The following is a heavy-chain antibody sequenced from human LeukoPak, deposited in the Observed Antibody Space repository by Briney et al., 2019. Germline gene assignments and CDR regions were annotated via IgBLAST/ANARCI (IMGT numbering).Heavy chain of an antibody. Sequence: SETLSLTCTVSGGSISSSSYYWGWIRQPPGKGLEWLGSIYYSGSTYYNPSLKSRVTISVDTSKNQFSLKLSSVPAADTAVYYCAHVRAGGGYWGQGTLVTVSS. CDR3: AHVRAGGGY. CDR1: GGSISSSSYY. CDR2: IYYSGST. J-gene: IGHJ4*02. D-gene: IGHD3-10*01. V-gene: IGHV4-39*01.